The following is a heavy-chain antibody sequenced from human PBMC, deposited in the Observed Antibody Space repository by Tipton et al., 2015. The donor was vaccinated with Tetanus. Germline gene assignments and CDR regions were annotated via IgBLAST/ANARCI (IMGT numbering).Heavy chain of an antibody. Sequence: SLRLSCVASGFTFSTYGMHWVRQAPGKGMEWVALISNDGSNKHYADSVKGRFTISRDSSKNTLYLQKNSLRAEDTAVYYCAKDIYCSGDNRYNNYYGMDVWGQGTTVTVPS. CDR1: GFTFSTYG. J-gene: IGHJ6*02. CDR3: AKDIYCSGDNRYNNYYGMDV. CDR2: ISNDGSNK. D-gene: IGHD2-15*01. V-gene: IGHV3-30*18.